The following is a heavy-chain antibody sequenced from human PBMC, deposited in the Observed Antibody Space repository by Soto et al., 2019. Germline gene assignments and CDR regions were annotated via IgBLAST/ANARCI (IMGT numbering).Heavy chain of an antibody. J-gene: IGHJ4*02. D-gene: IGHD5-12*01. V-gene: IGHV2-5*02. CDR2: IYWDDDK. Sequence: HITLKASGPTLVKPTQPLTLTCTFSGFSLSTSGVGVGWFRQPPGKALEWLALIYWDDDKRYSPSLKSRLTITKDTSKDQVVLTMTNMDPVDTATYYCAHVYGGYDNFDYRGQGTLVTVSS. CDR1: GFSLSTSGVG. CDR3: AHVYGGYDNFDY.